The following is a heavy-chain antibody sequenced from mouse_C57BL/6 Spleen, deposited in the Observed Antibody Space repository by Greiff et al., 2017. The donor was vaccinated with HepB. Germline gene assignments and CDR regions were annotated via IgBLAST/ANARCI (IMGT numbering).Heavy chain of an antibody. CDR3: ARGSNSGYFDV. CDR2: IYPGDGDT. V-gene: IGHV1-80*01. Sequence: VKLVESGAELVKPGASVKISCKASGYAFSSYWMNWVKQRPGKGLEWIGQIYPGDGDTNYNGKFKGKATLTADKSSSTAYMQLSSLTSEDSAVYFCARGSNSGYFDVWGTGTTVTVSS. J-gene: IGHJ1*03. CDR1: GYAFSSYW. D-gene: IGHD2-5*01.